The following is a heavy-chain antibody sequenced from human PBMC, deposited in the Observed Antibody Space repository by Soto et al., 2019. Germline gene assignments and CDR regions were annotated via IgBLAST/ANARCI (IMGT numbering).Heavy chain of an antibody. CDR2: ISYDGSNK. V-gene: IGHV3-30*03. CDR3: ARYSGKYQGPIDY. Sequence: QVQLVESGGGVVQPGRSLRLSCAASGFTFSHYGIHWVRQAPGKGLEWLAVISYDGSNKHYADSVKGRFTVSRDNSKNTLYLQMNSLRAEDTAVYFVARYSGKYQGPIDYWGQGTLVTVSS. J-gene: IGHJ4*02. CDR1: GFTFSHYG. D-gene: IGHD1-26*01.